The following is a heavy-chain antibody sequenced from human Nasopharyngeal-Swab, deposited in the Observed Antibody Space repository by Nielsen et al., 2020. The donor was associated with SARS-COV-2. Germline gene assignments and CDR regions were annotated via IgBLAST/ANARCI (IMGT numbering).Heavy chain of an antibody. D-gene: IGHD3-16*02. J-gene: IGHJ4*02. Sequence: WVRQAPGQGREGMGGIIPIFGTANYAQKFQGRVTITADESTSTAYMELSSLRSEDTAVYYCARDNYDYVWGSYRRFDYWGQGTLVTVSS. CDR3: ARDNYDYVWGSYRRFDY. V-gene: IGHV1-69*01. CDR2: IIPIFGTA.